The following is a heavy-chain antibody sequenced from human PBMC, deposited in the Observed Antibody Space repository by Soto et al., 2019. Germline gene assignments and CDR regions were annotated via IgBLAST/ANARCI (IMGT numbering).Heavy chain of an antibody. D-gene: IGHD6-13*01. CDR1: GFTFSSYA. J-gene: IGHJ1*01. CDR2: ISGSGGST. V-gene: IGHV3-23*01. CDR3: AKSIAAAGTLYFQH. Sequence: GESLKISCAASGFTFSSYAMSWVRQAPGKGLEWVSAISGSGGSTYYADSVKGRFTISRDNSKNTLYLQMNSLRAEDTAVYYCAKSIAAAGTLYFQHWGQGTLVTVSS.